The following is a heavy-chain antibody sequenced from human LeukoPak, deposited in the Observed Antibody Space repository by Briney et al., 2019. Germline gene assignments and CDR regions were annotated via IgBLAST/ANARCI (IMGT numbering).Heavy chain of an antibody. J-gene: IGHJ4*02. CDR3: ARLFGGVTTYDY. CDR2: MRGDGALI. CDR1: GFTFGNYW. D-gene: IGHD3-10*02. Sequence: PGGSLRLSCAASGFTFGNYWLSWVRQAPGRGLQWVASMRGDGALIYYVDSVKGRFTISRDNARNLLYLQMNRLTADDTGVYFCARLFGGVTTYDYWGQGVLVTVSS. V-gene: IGHV3-7*01.